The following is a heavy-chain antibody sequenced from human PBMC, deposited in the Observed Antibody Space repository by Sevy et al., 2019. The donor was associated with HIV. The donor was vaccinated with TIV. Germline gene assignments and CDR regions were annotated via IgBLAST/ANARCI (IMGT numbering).Heavy chain of an antibody. CDR1: GFTFSSYA. V-gene: IGHV3-23*01. J-gene: IGHJ6*02. D-gene: IGHD6-6*01. Sequence: GGSLRLSCAASGFTFSSYAMSWVRQAPGKGLEWVSAISGSGGSTYYADSVQGRFTISRDNSKNTLYLQMNSLRAEDTAVYYCAKAWGTSSSSGFDYYYYGMDVWGQGTTVTVSS. CDR2: ISGSGGST. CDR3: AKAWGTSSSSGFDYYYYGMDV.